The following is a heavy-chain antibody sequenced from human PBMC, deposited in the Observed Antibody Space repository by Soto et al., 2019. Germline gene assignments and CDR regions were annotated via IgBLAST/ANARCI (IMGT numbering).Heavy chain of an antibody. V-gene: IGHV1-46*01. CDR2: ISLRHHST. Sequence: ASVKVSCKTSGYTFVDYFIHWVRQAPGQGLEWMGIISLRHHSTSYAQKFQDRLSATRDPSITTAYMELSRLRSDDTADTAIYYCARSLKRADAFDIWGQGTMVTVSS. CDR1: GYTFVDYF. CDR3: ARSLKRADAFDI. J-gene: IGHJ3*02.